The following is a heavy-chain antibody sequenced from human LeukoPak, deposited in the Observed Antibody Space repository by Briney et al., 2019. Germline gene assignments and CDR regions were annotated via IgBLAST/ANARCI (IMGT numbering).Heavy chain of an antibody. D-gene: IGHD6-13*01. CDR1: GFTFDDYA. J-gene: IGHJ6*03. Sequence: PRRCLRLSCAASGFTFDDYAMHWVRQAPGKGLEWVSGISWNSGSIGYADSVKGRFTISRDNADNSLYLQMNSLRAEDTALYYCAKDRRGRAAAGTVYYYYYVDVWGKGTTVTVSS. V-gene: IGHV3-9*01. CDR3: AKDRRGRAAAGTVYYYYYVDV. CDR2: ISWNSGSI.